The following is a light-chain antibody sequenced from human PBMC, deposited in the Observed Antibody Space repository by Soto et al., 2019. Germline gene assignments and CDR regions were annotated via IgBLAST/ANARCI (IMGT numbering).Light chain of an antibody. CDR2: AAS. J-gene: IGKJ1*01. V-gene: IGKV1-39*01. Sequence: DIQMTQSPSSLSAFVGDRVTITCRASQSISSYLNWYQQKPGKAPELLIYAASTLQSGVPSRFSGSGSGTDFTLTITSLQPEDFAAYYCQQTYNTPRTFGQGTKVDIK. CDR1: QSISSY. CDR3: QQTYNTPRT.